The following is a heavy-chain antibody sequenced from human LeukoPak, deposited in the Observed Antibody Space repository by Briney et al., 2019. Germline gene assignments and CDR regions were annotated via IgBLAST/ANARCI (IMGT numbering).Heavy chain of an antibody. D-gene: IGHD5-12*01. CDR2: IYYSGST. CDR1: GGSISSYH. J-gene: IGHJ4*02. Sequence: SETLSLTCTVSGGSISSYHWSWIRQPPGKGLECIGYIYYSGSTNYNPSLKSRVTISVDTSKNQFSLKLSSVTAADTAVYYCARESPIYSGYDLGDYWGRGTLVTVSS. CDR3: ARESPIYSGYDLGDY. V-gene: IGHV4-59*01.